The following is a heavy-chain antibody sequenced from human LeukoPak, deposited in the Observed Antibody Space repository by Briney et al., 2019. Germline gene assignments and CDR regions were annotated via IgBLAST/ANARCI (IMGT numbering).Heavy chain of an antibody. V-gene: IGHV3-30*02. J-gene: IGHJ4*02. D-gene: IGHD6-19*01. Sequence: GGSLRLSCAASGFPFSSYAMHWVRQAPGKGLEWVAFIRYDGSNKDYADSVKGRFTISRDNSKNTLYLQMNSLRAEDTAVYYCATVGMQWLDPTYFDYWGQGTLVTVSS. CDR3: ATVGMQWLDPTYFDY. CDR1: GFPFSSYA. CDR2: IRYDGSNK.